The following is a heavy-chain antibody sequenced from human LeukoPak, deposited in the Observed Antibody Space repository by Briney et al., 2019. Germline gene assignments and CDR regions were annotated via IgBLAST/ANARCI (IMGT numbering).Heavy chain of an antibody. Sequence: SETLSLTCSVSGGSISSSFYYWSWIRQPPGKGLEWIGEINHSGSTNYNPSLKSRVTISVDTSKNQFSLKLSSVTAADTAVYYCARGDVDTFDYWGQGTLVTVSS. CDR1: GGSISSSFYY. CDR2: INHSGST. J-gene: IGHJ4*02. D-gene: IGHD3-16*01. V-gene: IGHV4-39*07. CDR3: ARGDVDTFDY.